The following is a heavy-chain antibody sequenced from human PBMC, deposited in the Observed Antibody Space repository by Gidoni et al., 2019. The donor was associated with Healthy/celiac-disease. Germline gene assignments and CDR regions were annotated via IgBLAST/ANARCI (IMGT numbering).Heavy chain of an antibody. J-gene: IGHJ4*02. CDR2: IYYSGST. CDR3: ASSRYGGQFDY. CDR1: GGSISSYY. V-gene: IGHV4-59*01. D-gene: IGHD3-16*01. Sequence: QVHLQESGPGLVKPSETLSLTCTVSGGSISSYYWSWIRQPPGKGLEWIGYIYYSGSTNYNPSLKSRVTISVDTSKNQFSLKLSSVTAADTAVYYCASSRYGGQFDYWGQGTLVTVSS.